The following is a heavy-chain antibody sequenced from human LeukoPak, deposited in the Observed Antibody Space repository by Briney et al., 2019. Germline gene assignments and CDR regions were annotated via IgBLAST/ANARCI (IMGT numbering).Heavy chain of an antibody. J-gene: IGHJ4*02. CDR2: INHNGNT. CDR1: GGSFSSYY. V-gene: IGHV4-34*01. Sequence: SETLSLTCAVYGGSFSSYYWNWIRQPPGKGLEWIGEINHNGNTNYNPSLKSRVTTSVDTSKIQFSLKLSSVTAADTALYYCARGLVAGEIDYWGQGTLVTVSS. D-gene: IGHD3-16*01. CDR3: ARGLVAGEIDY.